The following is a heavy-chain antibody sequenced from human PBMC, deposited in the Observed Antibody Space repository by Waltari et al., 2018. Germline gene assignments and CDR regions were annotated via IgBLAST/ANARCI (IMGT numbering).Heavy chain of an antibody. CDR2: ISSSSSYI. CDR3: ASFTGGGMDV. V-gene: IGHV3-21*01. CDR1: GFHFSSYS. D-gene: IGHD4-4*01. Sequence: EVQLVESGGGLVKPGGSLRLSCAASGFHFSSYSMNWVRQAPGKGLEWVSSISSSSSYIYYADSVKGRFTISRDNAKNSLYLQMKSLRAEDTAVYYCASFTGGGMDVWGQGTTVTVSS. J-gene: IGHJ6*02.